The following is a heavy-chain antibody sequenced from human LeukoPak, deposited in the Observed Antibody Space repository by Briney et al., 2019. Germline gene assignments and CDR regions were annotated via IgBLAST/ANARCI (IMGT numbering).Heavy chain of an antibody. J-gene: IGHJ4*02. D-gene: IGHD5-12*01. V-gene: IGHV4-38-2*02. CDR3: ARENRGYSGYDT. CDR2: IYHSGST. CDR1: GYSISSGYY. Sequence: SETLSLTCTVSGYSISSGYYWGWIRQPPGKGLEWIGSIYHSGSTYYNPSLKSRVTISVDTSKNQFSLKLSSVTAADTAVYYCARENRGYSGYDTWGQGTLVTVSS.